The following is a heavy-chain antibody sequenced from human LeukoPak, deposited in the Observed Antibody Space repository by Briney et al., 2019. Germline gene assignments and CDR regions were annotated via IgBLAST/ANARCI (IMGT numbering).Heavy chain of an antibody. CDR3: ARSDPTHGDPYYFDY. D-gene: IGHD4-17*01. J-gene: IGHJ4*02. V-gene: IGHV4-59*08. CDR1: GGSISSYY. CDR2: IYYSGST. Sequence: SETLSLTCTVSGGSISSYYWSWIRQPPGKGLEWIGYIYYSGSTNYNPSLKSRVTISLDTSKNQFSLKLSSVTAADTAVYYCARSDPTHGDPYYFDYWGQGTLVTVSS.